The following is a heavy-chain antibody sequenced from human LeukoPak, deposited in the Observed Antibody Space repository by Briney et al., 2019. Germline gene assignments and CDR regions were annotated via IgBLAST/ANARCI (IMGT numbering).Heavy chain of an antibody. CDR2: IYTSGST. J-gene: IGHJ4*02. Sequence: SETLSLTCTVSGGSISSGSYYWSWIRQPAGKGLEWIGRIYTSGSTNYNPSLKSRVTISVDTSKNQFSLKLSSVTAADTAVYYCARESCSGGSCYPTFDYWGQGTLVTVYS. V-gene: IGHV4-61*02. CDR1: GGSISSGSYY. CDR3: ARESCSGGSCYPTFDY. D-gene: IGHD2-15*01.